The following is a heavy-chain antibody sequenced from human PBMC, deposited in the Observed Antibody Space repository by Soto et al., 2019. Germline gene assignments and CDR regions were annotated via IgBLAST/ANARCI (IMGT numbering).Heavy chain of an antibody. V-gene: IGHV4-39*01. D-gene: IGHD3-3*01. Sequence: SETLSLTCSVSGGSIISSSYNWGWIRQPPGKGLEWIGSTYYTGSANYNPSLKSRVTISVDTSKNQFSLKLSSVTAADTAVYYCARHGDFWSGSQGYDWFDPWGQGTLVTVS. CDR1: GGSIISSSYN. CDR3: ARHGDFWSGSQGYDWFDP. CDR2: TYYTGSA. J-gene: IGHJ5*02.